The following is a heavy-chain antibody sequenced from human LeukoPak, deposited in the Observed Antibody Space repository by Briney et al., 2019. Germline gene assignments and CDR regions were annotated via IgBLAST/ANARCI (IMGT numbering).Heavy chain of an antibody. V-gene: IGHV3-21*01. Sequence: GGSLRLSCAASGFTFSSYSMNWVRQAPGKGLEWVSSISSSSSYIYYADSVKGRFTISRDNAKNSLYLQMNSLRDEDTAVYYCACSTSSDANYDYVWGSYRSFDYWGQGTLVTVSS. CDR2: ISSSSSYI. D-gene: IGHD3-16*02. J-gene: IGHJ4*02. CDR3: ACSTSSDANYDYVWGSYRSFDY. CDR1: GFTFSSYS.